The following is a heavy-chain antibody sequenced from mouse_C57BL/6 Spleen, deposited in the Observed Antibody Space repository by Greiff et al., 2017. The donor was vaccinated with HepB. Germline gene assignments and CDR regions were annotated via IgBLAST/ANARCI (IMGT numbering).Heavy chain of an antibody. V-gene: IGHV2-5*01. Sequence: VQLQESGPGLVQPSQSLSITCTVSGFSLTSYGVHWVRQSPGKGLEWLGVIWRGGSTDYNAAFMSRLSITKDNSKSQVFFKMNSLQADDTAIYYCAKKGPGGSWYFDVWGTGTTVTVSS. CDR3: AKKGPGGSWYFDV. CDR2: IWRGGST. D-gene: IGHD3-3*01. J-gene: IGHJ1*03. CDR1: GFSLTSYG.